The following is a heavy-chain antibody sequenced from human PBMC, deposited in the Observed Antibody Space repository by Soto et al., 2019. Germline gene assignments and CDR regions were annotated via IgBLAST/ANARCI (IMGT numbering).Heavy chain of an antibody. CDR1: GGSISSYY. CDR3: SRERGAVASTADAFDI. CDR2: VYFSGST. D-gene: IGHD6-19*01. J-gene: IGHJ3*02. Sequence: SETLSLTCTVSGGSISSYYWSWIRQPAGKGLEWIGYVYFSGSTKYNPSLKSRVTILVDMSKNQFSLRLTSVTSADTAVYYCSRERGAVASTADAFDIWGQGTMVTVSS. V-gene: IGHV4-59*01.